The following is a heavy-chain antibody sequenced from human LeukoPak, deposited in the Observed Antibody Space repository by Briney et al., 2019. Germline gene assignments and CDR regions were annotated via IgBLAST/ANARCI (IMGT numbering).Heavy chain of an antibody. CDR3: ANSVFLEQQLVY. V-gene: IGHV3-23*01. CDR1: GFTFSSYA. J-gene: IGHJ4*02. D-gene: IGHD6-13*01. CDR2: ISGSGGST. Sequence: QPGGSLRLSCAASGFTFSSYAMSWVRQAPGKGLAWVSAISGSGGSTYYADSVKGRFTISRDNSKNTLYLQMNSLRAEDTAVYYCANSVFLEQQLVYWGQGTLVTVSS.